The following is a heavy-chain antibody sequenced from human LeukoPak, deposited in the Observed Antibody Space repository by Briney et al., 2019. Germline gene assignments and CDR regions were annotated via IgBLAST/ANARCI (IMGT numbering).Heavy chain of an antibody. J-gene: IGHJ6*03. CDR3: ARHRLDYYGSGSSPLYYYYIDV. CDR2: IYYSGST. Sequence: SETLSLTCTVSGCSISSSSYHWGWIRQPPGKGLEWIGRIYYSGSTYYNPSLKSRVNISVDTSKNQFSLKLSSATAADTAVYYCARHRLDYYGSGSSPLYYYYIDVWGKGTTVTVSS. D-gene: IGHD3-10*01. CDR1: GCSISSSSYH. V-gene: IGHV4-39*01.